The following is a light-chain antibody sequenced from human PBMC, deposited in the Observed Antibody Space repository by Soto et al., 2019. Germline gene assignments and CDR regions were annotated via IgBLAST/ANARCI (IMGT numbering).Light chain of an antibody. V-gene: IGKV1-5*03. CDR3: QQYNSYPYT. J-gene: IGKJ2*01. CDR2: KAS. Sequence: DSQMSQSPSTLSASVGDRVTITCRASQSISSWLAWYQQKPVKAPKLLIYKASSLESGVPSRFSGSGSGTEFTLTISSLQTDDFATYYGQQYNSYPYTFGQGTKLEIK. CDR1: QSISSW.